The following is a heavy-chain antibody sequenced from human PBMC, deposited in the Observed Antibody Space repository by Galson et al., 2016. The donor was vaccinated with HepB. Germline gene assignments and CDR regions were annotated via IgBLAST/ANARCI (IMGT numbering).Heavy chain of an antibody. CDR1: GFSFSTYA. CDR3: AKRYRRQLDTKYYGMDV. CDR2: ISGSGGTT. J-gene: IGHJ6*02. V-gene: IGHV3-23*01. D-gene: IGHD1-26*01. Sequence: SLRLSCAASGFSFSTYAMTWVRQAPGKGLEWVAAISGSGGTTNYADSVKGRFTSSRDNSKKKVFLQMNSLRVEDAALYFCAKRYRRQLDTKYYGMDVWGQGTTVTVSS.